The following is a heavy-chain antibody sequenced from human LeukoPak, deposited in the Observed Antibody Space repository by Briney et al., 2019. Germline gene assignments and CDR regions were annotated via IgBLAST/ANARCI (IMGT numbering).Heavy chain of an antibody. CDR3: ARQNVLSSINWFDP. D-gene: IGHD2-15*01. V-gene: IGHV4-59*08. J-gene: IGHJ5*02. CDR1: GGSISSYY. CDR2: IYYSGST. Sequence: PSETLSLTCTVSGGSISSYYWSWIRQPPGKGLEWIGYIYYSGSTNYNPSLKSRVTISVDTSKNQFSLKLSSVTAADTAVYYCARQNVLSSINWFDPWGQGTLVTVSS.